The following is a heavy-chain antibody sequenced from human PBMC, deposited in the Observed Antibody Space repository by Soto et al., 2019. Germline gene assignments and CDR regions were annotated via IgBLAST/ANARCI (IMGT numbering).Heavy chain of an antibody. J-gene: IGHJ4*02. Sequence: GGSLRLSCAASGFTFDGYAMHWVRQAPGKGLEWVSGITWNSDNIGYADSVKGRFTISRDNAKNSLYLQMNSLRAEDTALYYCAKDIIEKASLNYFGNWGQGTLVTVSS. CDR1: GFTFDGYA. D-gene: IGHD1-26*01. CDR2: ITWNSDNI. V-gene: IGHV3-9*01. CDR3: AKDIIEKASLNYFGN.